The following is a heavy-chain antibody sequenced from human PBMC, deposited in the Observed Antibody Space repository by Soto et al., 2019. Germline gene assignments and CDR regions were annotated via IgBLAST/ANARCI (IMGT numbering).Heavy chain of an antibody. V-gene: IGHV1-2*02. CDR1: DYDFPGYN. CDR2: MNPSGAVR. CDR3: ARDLNSYSSLIDY. J-gene: IGHJ4*02. Sequence: ASVKVSCKDYDYDFPGYNIHWMPKASGQGLEWMGWMNPSGAVRTYTQKYQGRVAMTRHTSINTPDMDLSSVRSDDTAVYYCARDLNSYSSLIDYSGQGILVPVSS. D-gene: IGHD5-18*01.